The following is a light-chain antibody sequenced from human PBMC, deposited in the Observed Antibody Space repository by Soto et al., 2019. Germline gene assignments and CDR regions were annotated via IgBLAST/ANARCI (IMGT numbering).Light chain of an antibody. V-gene: IGKV3-20*01. CDR3: QQYNNWPIT. Sequence: EIMLTKSPGTLSLSTGERATLSCRASQSVSSSYLAWYQQKPGQAPRLLIYGASSRATGIPDRFSGSGSGTEFTLTISSLQSEDFAVYYCQQYNNWPITFGQGTRLEIK. CDR1: QSVSSSY. J-gene: IGKJ5*01. CDR2: GAS.